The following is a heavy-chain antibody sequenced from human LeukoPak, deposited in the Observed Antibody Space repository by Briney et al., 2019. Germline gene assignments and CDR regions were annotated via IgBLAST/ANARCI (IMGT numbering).Heavy chain of an antibody. Sequence: PSQTLSLTCTVSGGSISSGGYYWSWIRQHPGKGLEWIGYIYYSGSTYYNPSLKSRVTISVDTSKNQFSLKLSSVTPADTAVYYCAQTVTGWFDPWGQGTLVTVSS. J-gene: IGHJ5*02. CDR2: IYYSGST. D-gene: IGHD4-17*01. CDR3: AQTVTGWFDP. CDR1: GGSISSGGYY. V-gene: IGHV4-31*03.